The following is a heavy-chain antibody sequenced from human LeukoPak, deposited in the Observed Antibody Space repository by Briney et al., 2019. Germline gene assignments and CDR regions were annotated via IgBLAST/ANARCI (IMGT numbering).Heavy chain of an antibody. CDR2: IKQDGSEK. D-gene: IGHD6-13*01. CDR3: AREWQGGIAATGTRIEGDY. CDR1: GFSVSGYW. Sequence: GGSLRLSCAVSGFSVSGYWMTWVRQAPGKGLEWVANIKQDGSEKNYVDSVKGRFTISRDNAENSLFLQMNSLRVEDTDVYYCAREWQGGIAATGTRIEGDYWGQGTLVAVSS. V-gene: IGHV3-7*01. J-gene: IGHJ4*02.